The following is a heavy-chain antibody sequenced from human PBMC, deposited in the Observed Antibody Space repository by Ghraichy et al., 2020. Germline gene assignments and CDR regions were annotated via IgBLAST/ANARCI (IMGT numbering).Heavy chain of an antibody. CDR3: AKSYYDYVWGSDYYYYMDV. J-gene: IGHJ6*03. D-gene: IGHD3-16*01. CDR2: ISGSGGST. CDR1: GFTFSSYA. Sequence: GGSLRLSCAASGFTFSSYAMSWVRQAPGKGLEWVSAISGSGGSTYYADSVKGRFTISRDNSKNTLYLQMNSLRAEDTAVYYCAKSYYDYVWGSDYYYYMDVWGKGTTVTVSS. V-gene: IGHV3-23*01.